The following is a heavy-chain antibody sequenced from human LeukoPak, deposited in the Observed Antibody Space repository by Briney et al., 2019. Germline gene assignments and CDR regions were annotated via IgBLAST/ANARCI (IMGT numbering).Heavy chain of an antibody. Sequence: PWETLPLTFAGYGWALSGYYLRWIRPPPGKGLDWIGEIKHSGSTNYNPSLKSRVTISVDPSKNQLSLKLSSMTAADTAVYYCARQWLVSPLFDYWGQGTLVTVSS. J-gene: IGHJ4*02. D-gene: IGHD6-19*01. CDR1: GWALSGYY. CDR3: ARQWLVSPLFDY. V-gene: IGHV4-34*01. CDR2: IKHSGST.